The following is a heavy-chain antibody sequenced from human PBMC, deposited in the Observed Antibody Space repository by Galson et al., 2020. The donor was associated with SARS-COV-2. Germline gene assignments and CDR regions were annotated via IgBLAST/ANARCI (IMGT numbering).Heavy chain of an antibody. CDR3: ARCRDPSSSWQVYNWFDP. J-gene: IGHJ5*02. V-gene: IGHV1-18*01. D-gene: IGHD6-13*01. CDR1: GYTFTSYG. CDR2: ISAFNGNT. Sequence: ASVKVSCKASGYTFTSYGISWVRQAPGQGLEWMGRISAFNGNTNYAQKLQGRVTMTTDTSTSTAYMELRSLRSDDTAVYYCARCRDPSSSWQVYNWFDPCGQGTLVTVSS.